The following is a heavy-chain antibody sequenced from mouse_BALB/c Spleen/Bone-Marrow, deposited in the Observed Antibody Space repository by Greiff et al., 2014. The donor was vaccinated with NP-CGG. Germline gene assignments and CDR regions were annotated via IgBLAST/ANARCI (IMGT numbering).Heavy chain of an antibody. D-gene: IGHD2-1*01. CDR2: INPSNGRT. CDR1: GYTFTTYW. J-gene: IGHJ3*01. CDR3: ARGDGKYAFAY. Sequence: QVQLQQSGAELVKPGASVKLSCKASGYTFTTYWMQWVKQRPGQGLEWIGEINPSNGRTNYNEKFQRKATLTVDKSSSTAYMQHSSLTSEDSAVYYCARGDGKYAFAYWGQGSLVTVSA. V-gene: IGHV1S81*02.